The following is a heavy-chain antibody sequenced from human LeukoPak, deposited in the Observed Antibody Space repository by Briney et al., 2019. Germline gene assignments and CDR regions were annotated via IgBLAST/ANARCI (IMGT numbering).Heavy chain of an antibody. V-gene: IGHV5-51*01. D-gene: IGHD3-16*01. J-gene: IGHJ4*02. Sequence: GESLKISCKGSGSGLTSYWIGGVRQLPGKGLEWMGIIYPGDSDTSYSPSFQGQVTISADKSISTAYLQWSSLKASDTAMYYCARHDMTTSEYYFDYWGQGTLVTVSS. CDR3: ARHDMTTSEYYFDY. CDR1: GSGLTSYW. CDR2: IYPGDSDT.